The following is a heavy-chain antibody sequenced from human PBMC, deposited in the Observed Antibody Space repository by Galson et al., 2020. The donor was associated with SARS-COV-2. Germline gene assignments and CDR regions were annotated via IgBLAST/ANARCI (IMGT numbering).Heavy chain of an antibody. J-gene: IGHJ6*03. CDR2: MNPNSGNT. Sequence: ASVKVSCKASGYTFTSYDINWVRPATGQALEWMGWMNPNSGNTGYAQKFQGRVTMTRNTSISTAYMELSSLRSEDTAVYYCARGHDFVVVPAAIRWIGSDYYYYMDVWGKGTTVTVSS. CDR1: GYTFTSYD. D-gene: IGHD2-2*02. CDR3: ARGHDFVVVPAAIRWIGSDYYYYMDV. V-gene: IGHV1-8*01.